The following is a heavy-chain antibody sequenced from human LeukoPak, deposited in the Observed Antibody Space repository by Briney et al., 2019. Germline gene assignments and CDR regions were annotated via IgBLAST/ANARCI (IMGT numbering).Heavy chain of an antibody. Sequence: ASVKVSCKASGYSFTSYGLSWVRQAPGQGLEWMGWISAYNGNTNYAQNLPGRVTMTTDTPTSTAYMELRSLRSDDTAVYYCARDLPMIVKRLALDIWGQGTMVTVSS. CDR1: GYSFTSYG. V-gene: IGHV1-18*01. CDR2: ISAYNGNT. D-gene: IGHD3-22*01. J-gene: IGHJ3*02. CDR3: ARDLPMIVKRLALDI.